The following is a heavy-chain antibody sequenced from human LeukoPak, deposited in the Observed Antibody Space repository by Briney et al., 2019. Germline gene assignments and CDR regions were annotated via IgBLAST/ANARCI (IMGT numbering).Heavy chain of an antibody. D-gene: IGHD3-22*01. V-gene: IGHV1-18*01. CDR3: ARNYYDSSGYGSLNWFDP. Sequence: ASVKVSCKASGYTFTSYGITWVRQAPGQGLEWMGWITAYNGNPNNAQKLQGRVTMPTDRSTSTAYMELRSLRSDDTAVYYCARNYYDSSGYGSLNWFDPWGQGTLVTVSS. CDR1: GYTFTSYG. J-gene: IGHJ5*02. CDR2: ITAYNGNP.